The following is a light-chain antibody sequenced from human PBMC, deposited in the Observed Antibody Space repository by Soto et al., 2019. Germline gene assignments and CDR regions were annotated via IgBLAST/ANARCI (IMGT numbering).Light chain of an antibody. V-gene: IGKV3-20*01. Sequence: HSPATLSVSKRERATLSCRASQTVSSNYLAWYQQKPGQAPRLLIYGASSRATGIPDRFSGSGSGTDFTLTISRLEPEDFAVYYCQQYGSSPLTFGGRSIVDVK. CDR1: QTVSSNY. J-gene: IGKJ4*01. CDR2: GAS. CDR3: QQYGSSPLT.